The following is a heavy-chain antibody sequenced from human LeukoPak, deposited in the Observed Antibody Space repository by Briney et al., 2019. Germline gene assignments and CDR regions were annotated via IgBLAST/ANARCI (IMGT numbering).Heavy chain of an antibody. CDR1: GFTFSSYS. Sequence: GGSLRLSCAASGFTFSSYSMNWVRQARGKGLEWVSSISSSSSYIYYADSMKGRFTISRDNAKNSLYLQMNSLTAEDTAVYFCVRDRFRMDVWGKGTTVIVSS. D-gene: IGHD3-10*01. V-gene: IGHV3-21*01. J-gene: IGHJ6*03. CDR2: ISSSSSYI. CDR3: VRDRFRMDV.